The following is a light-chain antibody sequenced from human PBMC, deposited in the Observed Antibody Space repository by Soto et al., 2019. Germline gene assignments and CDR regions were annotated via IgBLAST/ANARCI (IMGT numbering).Light chain of an antibody. Sequence: QSVLTQPPSVSAAPGQRVTIPCSGSSSNIGKNYVSWYQQLPGTAPQLLIFENDKRPSWVPDRFSASKSGTSATLGITGVRTGDEADYYCGTWDSSLSAGVFGGGTKLTVL. CDR3: GTWDSSLSAGV. V-gene: IGLV1-51*02. CDR1: SSNIGKNY. J-gene: IGLJ3*02. CDR2: END.